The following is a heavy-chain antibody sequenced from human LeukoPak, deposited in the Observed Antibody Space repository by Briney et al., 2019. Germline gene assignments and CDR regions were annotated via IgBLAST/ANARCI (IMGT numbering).Heavy chain of an antibody. V-gene: IGHV1-69*06. CDR3: ATVYCSGGSCDYYYGMDV. CDR2: IIPIFGTA. D-gene: IGHD2-15*01. CDR1: GGTFSSYA. Sequence: SVKVSCKASGGTFSSYAISWVRQAPGQGLGWMGGIIPIFGTANYAQKFQGRVTITADKSTSTAYMELSSLRSEDTAVYYCATVYCSGGSCDYYYGMDVWGKGTTVTVSS. J-gene: IGHJ6*04.